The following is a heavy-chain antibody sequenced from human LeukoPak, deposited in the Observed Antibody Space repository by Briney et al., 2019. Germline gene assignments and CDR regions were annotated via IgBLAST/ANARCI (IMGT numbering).Heavy chain of an antibody. Sequence: GGSLRLSCAASGFTFSSYAMSWVRQAPGKGLEWVSAISGSGGSTYYADSVKGRFTISRDNSKNSLYLQMNSLRAEDTAVYYCARWPYSSSYYFDYWGQGTLVTVSS. CDR2: ISGSGGST. D-gene: IGHD6-6*01. J-gene: IGHJ4*02. CDR3: ARWPYSSSYYFDY. CDR1: GFTFSSYA. V-gene: IGHV3-23*01.